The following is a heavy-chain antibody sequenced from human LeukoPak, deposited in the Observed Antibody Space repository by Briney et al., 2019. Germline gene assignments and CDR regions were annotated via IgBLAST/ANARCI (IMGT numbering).Heavy chain of an antibody. J-gene: IGHJ4*02. CDR3: ATSVVVVAAFDY. V-gene: IGHV1-69*05. CDR1: GGTFSSYA. D-gene: IGHD2-15*01. Sequence: SVKVSCKASGGTFSSYAISWVRQAPGQGLEWMGGIIPIFGTANYAQKFQGRVTITTDESTSTAYMELSSLRSEDTAAYYCATSVVVVAAFDYWGQGTLVTVSS. CDR2: IIPIFGTA.